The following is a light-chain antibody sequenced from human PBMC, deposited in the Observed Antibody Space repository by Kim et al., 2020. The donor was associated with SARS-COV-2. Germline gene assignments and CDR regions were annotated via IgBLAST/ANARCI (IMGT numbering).Light chain of an antibody. Sequence: SVSPGQTASITCSGDKLGDKYACWYQQKPAQSPVLVIYQDSKRPSGIPERFSGSNSGNTATLTISGTQAMDEADYYCQAWDSSNGVFGGGTQLTVL. V-gene: IGLV3-1*01. J-gene: IGLJ2*01. CDR2: QDS. CDR3: QAWDSSNGV. CDR1: KLGDKY.